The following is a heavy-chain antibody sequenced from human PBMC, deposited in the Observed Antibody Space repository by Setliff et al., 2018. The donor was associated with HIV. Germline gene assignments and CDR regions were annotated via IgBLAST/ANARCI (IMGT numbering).Heavy chain of an antibody. Sequence: PGGSLRLSCAASGFTFSDYAMHWVRQAPGKGLEWLAVLSFDEENVLYAASVKGRFTISRDNPKNTLYLQMNSLRAEDTAVYYCARTNNNYYYDTSDYFPGYYFDSWGQGTLVTVSS. CDR3: ARTNNNYYYDTSDYFPGYYFDS. D-gene: IGHD3-22*01. J-gene: IGHJ4*02. CDR1: GFTFSDYA. V-gene: IGHV3-30*04. CDR2: LSFDEENV.